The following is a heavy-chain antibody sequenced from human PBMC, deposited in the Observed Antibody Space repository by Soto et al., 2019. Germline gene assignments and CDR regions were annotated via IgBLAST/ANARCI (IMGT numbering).Heavy chain of an antibody. CDR2: IAYDGRNK. CDR3: ARAGGEDGDTKRFDP. Sequence: QVQLVESGGGVVQPGRSLRLSCAASGFTFSTYARHWVRQAPGNGVEWVAVIAYDGRNKYYADSVKGRFTISRDNSKNTLYVQMNRLRAEDTAVYYCARAGGEDGDTKRFDPWGQGTLVTVSS. J-gene: IGHJ5*02. V-gene: IGHV3-30*04. CDR1: GFTFSTYA. D-gene: IGHD4-17*01.